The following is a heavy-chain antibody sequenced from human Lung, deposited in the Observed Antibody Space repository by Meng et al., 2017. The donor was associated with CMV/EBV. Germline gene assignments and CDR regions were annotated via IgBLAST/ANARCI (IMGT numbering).Heavy chain of an antibody. Sequence: GGSLRLXCAASGFTFSRYGMDWVRQGPGKGLEWVAFIENDGSSKYYTDSVKGRFTISRDNSKKTVHLQMNSLRAEDTALYCCVKFFRWDQPDDAFDIWGHGTMVTVSS. CDR1: GFTFSRYG. CDR2: IENDGSSK. D-gene: IGHD1-26*01. V-gene: IGHV3-30*02. CDR3: VKFFRWDQPDDAFDI. J-gene: IGHJ3*02.